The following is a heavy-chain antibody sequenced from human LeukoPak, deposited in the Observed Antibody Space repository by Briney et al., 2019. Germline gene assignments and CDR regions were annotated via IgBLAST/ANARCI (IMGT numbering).Heavy chain of an antibody. CDR2: IRSKTYGGTT. Sequence: AGGSLRLSCTASGFTFGDYAMSWVRQAPGKGLEWVSFIRSKTYGGTTEYAASVKGRFTISRDDSKSIAYLQMNSLKTEDTAVYYCTTGPYYYDSSDHSDYWGQGTLVTVSS. CDR1: GFTFGDYA. CDR3: TTGPYYYDSSDHSDY. D-gene: IGHD3-22*01. V-gene: IGHV3-49*04. J-gene: IGHJ4*02.